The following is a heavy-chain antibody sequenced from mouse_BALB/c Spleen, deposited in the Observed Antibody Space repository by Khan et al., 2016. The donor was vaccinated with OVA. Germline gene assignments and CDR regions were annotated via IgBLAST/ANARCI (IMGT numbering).Heavy chain of an antibody. V-gene: IGHV5-9-3*01. Sequence: EVELVESGGDLVKPGGSLKLSCAASGFTFSNYAMSWVRQTPEKRLEWVATISSGGSYTYYPDSVQGRFTISRDNAKNTLYLQMSSLRSEDTAIYYCSRELVTTVVATPVDYWGQGILVTVSA. D-gene: IGHD1-1*01. CDR3: SRELVTTVVATPVDY. CDR1: GFTFSNYA. J-gene: IGHJ3*01. CDR2: ISSGGSYT.